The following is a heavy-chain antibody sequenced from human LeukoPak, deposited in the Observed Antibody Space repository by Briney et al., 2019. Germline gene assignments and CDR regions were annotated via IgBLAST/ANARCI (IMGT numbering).Heavy chain of an antibody. D-gene: IGHD4-17*01. CDR1: GFTFSSYG. J-gene: IGHJ6*03. CDR3: AKFYGDYGPYYYMDV. Sequence: AGGSLRLSCAASGFTFSSYGMSWVRQAPGKGLEWVSAISGSGGSTYYADSVKGRFAISRDNSKNTLYLQMNSLRAEDTAVYYCAKFYGDYGPYYYMDVWGKGTTVTVSS. CDR2: ISGSGGST. V-gene: IGHV3-23*01.